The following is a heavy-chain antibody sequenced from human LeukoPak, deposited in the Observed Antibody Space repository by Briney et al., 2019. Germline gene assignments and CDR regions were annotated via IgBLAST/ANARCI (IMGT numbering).Heavy chain of an antibody. J-gene: IGHJ6*04. CDR2: ISYDGSIE. V-gene: IGHV3-30*18. CDR1: GFTFSSYG. Sequence: PGTSLRLSCAASGFTFSSYGMHWVRQAPGKGLEWVALISYDGSIEYYADSVKGRFTISRDIAKSSLYLQMNSLRAKDTAVYYCAELGITMIGGVWGKGTTVTISS. CDR3: AELGITMIGGV. D-gene: IGHD3-10*02.